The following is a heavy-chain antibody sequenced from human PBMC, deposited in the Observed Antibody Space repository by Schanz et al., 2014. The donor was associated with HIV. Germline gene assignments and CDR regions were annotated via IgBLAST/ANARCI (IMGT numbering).Heavy chain of an antibody. CDR2: IWYDGSNK. CDR3: AKDPGILPRTYFDS. J-gene: IGHJ4*02. CDR1: GFTFSSYA. V-gene: IGHV3-30*02. D-gene: IGHD2-2*02. Sequence: VQLLESGGGLVQPGGSLRLSCAASGFTFSSYAMTWVRQAPGKGLEWLAAIWYDGSNKFYADSLRGRFTISRDNSKNTLNLRVNSLRAEDTAVYYCAKDPGILPRTYFDSWGQGTPVTVSS.